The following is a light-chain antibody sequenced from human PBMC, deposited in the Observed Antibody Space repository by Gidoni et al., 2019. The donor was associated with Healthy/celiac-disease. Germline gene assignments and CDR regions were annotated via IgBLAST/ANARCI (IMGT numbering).Light chain of an antibody. J-gene: IGKJ4*01. Sequence: EIGVTQSPATMSLSPGERATLSCRASQSVSSFLAWYQQKPGQAPRLLIYDASNRATGIPARFSGSGSGTDFSLTLRSLEPEDFAVYYCQQRSNWPLTFGGGTKVEIK. CDR1: QSVSSF. CDR3: QQRSNWPLT. V-gene: IGKV3-11*01. CDR2: DAS.